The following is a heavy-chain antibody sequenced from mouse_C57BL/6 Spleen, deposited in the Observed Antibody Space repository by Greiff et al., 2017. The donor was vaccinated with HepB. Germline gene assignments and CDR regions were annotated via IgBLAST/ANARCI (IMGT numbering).Heavy chain of an antibody. Sequence: EVKLMESGPELVKPGASVKISCKASGYSFTDYNMNWVKQSNGKSLEWIGVINPNYGTTSYNQKFKGKATLTVDQSSSTAYMQLNSLTSEDSAVYYCAIYYDYEGVDYWGQGTTLTVSS. CDR1: GYSFTDYN. CDR3: AIYYDYEGVDY. V-gene: IGHV1-39*01. J-gene: IGHJ2*01. CDR2: INPNYGTT. D-gene: IGHD2-4*01.